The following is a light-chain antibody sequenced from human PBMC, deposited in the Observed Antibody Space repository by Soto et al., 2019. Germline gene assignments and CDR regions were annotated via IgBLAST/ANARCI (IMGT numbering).Light chain of an antibody. CDR1: QSLVYSGGNTY. J-gene: IGKJ2*01. CDR3: MQGTHPYT. V-gene: IGKV2-30*01. Sequence: DVVMTQSPLSLPVTLEQPASISCRSSQSLVYSGGNTYLNWFQQRPGQSPRRLIYKVSNRDSGVPDRFSGSGSGTDFTLKISRVEAEDVGVYYCMQGTHPYTFGQGTKLEIK. CDR2: KVS.